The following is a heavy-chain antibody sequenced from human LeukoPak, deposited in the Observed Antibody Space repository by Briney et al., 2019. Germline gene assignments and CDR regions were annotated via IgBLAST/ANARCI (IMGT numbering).Heavy chain of an antibody. V-gene: IGHV4-34*01. CDR1: GGSFSGYY. CDR2: INHSGST. CDR3: ARGRWLANYFDY. D-gene: IGHD5-24*01. Sequence: PSETLSLTCAVYGGSFSGYYWSWIRQPPGKGLGWIGEINHSGSTNYNPSLKSRVTISVDTSKNQFSLKLSSVTAADTAVYYCARGRWLANYFDYWGQGTLVTVSS. J-gene: IGHJ4*02.